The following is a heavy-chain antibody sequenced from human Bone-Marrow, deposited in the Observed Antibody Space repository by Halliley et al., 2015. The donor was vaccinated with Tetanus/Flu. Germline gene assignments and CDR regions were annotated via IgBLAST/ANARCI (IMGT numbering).Heavy chain of an antibody. CDR3: AGGTGWLPDD. J-gene: IGHJ4*02. V-gene: IGHV4-59*01. CDR1: GDSIRGYY. D-gene: IGHD6-19*01. CDR2: IYNTGNT. Sequence: TLSLTCTVSGDSIRGYYCNWIRQPPGKGLEWIGHIYNTGNTNYNPSLTSRVTISVDTSKNQFSLNLNSVTAADTAVYYCAGGTGWLPDDWGQGTLVTVSS.